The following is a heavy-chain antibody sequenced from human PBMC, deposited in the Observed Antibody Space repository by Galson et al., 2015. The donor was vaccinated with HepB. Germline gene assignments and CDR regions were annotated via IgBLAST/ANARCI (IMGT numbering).Heavy chain of an antibody. J-gene: IGHJ6*02. Sequence: SLRLSCAASGFTFSSYAMHWVRQAPGKGLEWVAVIPYDGSNKYYADSVKGRFTISRDNSKNTLYLQMNSLRAEDTAVYYCARERRAVRGVRDGMDVWGQGTTVTVSS. CDR1: GFTFSSYA. D-gene: IGHD3-10*01. V-gene: IGHV3-30*04. CDR3: ARERRAVRGVRDGMDV. CDR2: IPYDGSNK.